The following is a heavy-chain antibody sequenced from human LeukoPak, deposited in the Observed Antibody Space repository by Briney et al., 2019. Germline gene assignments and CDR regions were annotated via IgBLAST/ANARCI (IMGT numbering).Heavy chain of an antibody. J-gene: IGHJ4*02. CDR1: GYTFTSYG. D-gene: IGHD3-10*01. V-gene: IGHV1-18*01. Sequence: ASVKVSCKASGYTFTSYGISWVRQAPGQRLEWMGWINAGNGNTKYSQKFQGRVTITRDTSASTAYMELRSLRSDDTAVYYCARDLGDRYFDYWGQGTLVTVSS. CDR3: ARDLGDRYFDY. CDR2: INAGNGNT.